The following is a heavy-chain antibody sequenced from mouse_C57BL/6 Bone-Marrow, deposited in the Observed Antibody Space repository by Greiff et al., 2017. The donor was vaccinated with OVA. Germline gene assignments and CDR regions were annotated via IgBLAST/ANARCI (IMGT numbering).Heavy chain of an antibody. CDR3: ARAYGPPSYWYFDV. J-gene: IGHJ1*03. CDR1: GFTFSDYG. V-gene: IGHV5-17*01. Sequence: EVNVVESGGGLVKPGGSLKLSCAASGFTFSDYGMHWVRQAPEKGLEWVAYISSGSSTIYYADTVKGRFTISRDNAKNTLFLQMTSLRSEDTAMYYCARAYGPPSYWYFDVWGTGTTVTVSS. D-gene: IGHD1-1*01. CDR2: ISSGSSTI.